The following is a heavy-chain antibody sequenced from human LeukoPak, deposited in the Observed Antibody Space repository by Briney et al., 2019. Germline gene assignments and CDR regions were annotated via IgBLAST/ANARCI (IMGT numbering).Heavy chain of an antibody. V-gene: IGHV4-59*01. J-gene: IGHJ5*02. CDR3: ARDEYNWFDP. CDR1: GDSISSYY. CDR2: IYYSGST. Sequence: SETLSLTCTVSGDSISSYYWSWIRQPPGKGLEWIGYIYYSGSTNYNPSLKSRVTISVDTSKNQFSLKLSSVTAADTAVYYCARDEYNWFDPWGQGTLVTVSS.